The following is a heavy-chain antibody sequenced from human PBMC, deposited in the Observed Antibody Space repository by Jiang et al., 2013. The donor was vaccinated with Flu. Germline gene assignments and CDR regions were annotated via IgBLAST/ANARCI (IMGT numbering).Heavy chain of an antibody. D-gene: IGHD5-18*01. CDR2: ISGSGGST. J-gene: IGHJ1*01. Sequence: QLLESGGGLVQTGGSLRLSCAASGFTFGSNVMTWVRQAPGKGLEWVSGISGSGGSTYYADSVKGRFTISRDNSKNTVSLQMNSLRVEDTAIYYCGVYTAMFMGGQGTLVTVSS. V-gene: IGHV3-23*01. CDR3: GVYTAMFM. CDR1: GFTFGSNV.